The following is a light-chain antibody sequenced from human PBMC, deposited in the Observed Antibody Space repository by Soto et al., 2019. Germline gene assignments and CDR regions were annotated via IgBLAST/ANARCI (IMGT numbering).Light chain of an antibody. CDR2: DAS. CDR1: QNIRSR. J-gene: IGKJ1*01. V-gene: IGKV1-5*01. CDR3: QQYTTYPPRT. Sequence: DFQMTLSPSTLPASVGDRFTITGRASQNIRSRLAWFQQKPGKAPKLLIYDASSLESGVPSRFSGSGSGTEFTLTISSLQPDDFATHYCQQYTTYPPRTFGQGAKVDIK.